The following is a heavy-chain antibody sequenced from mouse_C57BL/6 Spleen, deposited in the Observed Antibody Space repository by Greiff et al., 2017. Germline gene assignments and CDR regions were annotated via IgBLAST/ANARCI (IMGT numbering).Heavy chain of an antibody. CDR1: GYTFTDYE. V-gene: IGHV1-15*01. Sequence: QVQLKQSGAELVRPGASVTLSCKASGYTFTDYEMHWVKQTPVHGLEWIGAIDPETGGTAYNQKFKGEAILTADKSSSTAYMELRSLTSEDSAVYYCTRRFDYWGQGTTLTVSS. CDR2: IDPETGGT. CDR3: TRRFDY. J-gene: IGHJ2*01.